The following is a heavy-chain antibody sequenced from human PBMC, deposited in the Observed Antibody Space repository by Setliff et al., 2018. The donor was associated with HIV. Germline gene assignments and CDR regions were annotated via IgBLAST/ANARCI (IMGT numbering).Heavy chain of an antibody. Sequence: ASVKVSCKSSGGTFTSHVFSWVRQAPGQGLQWMGGIIPMRNIAKYAQQFQDRVTMTADKSTTTANMELRSLTSEDTAVYYCATGWSEDPTLLQVEYFQHWGQGTLVTVSS. D-gene: IGHD1-1*01. CDR1: GGTFTSHV. J-gene: IGHJ1*01. CDR3: ATGWSEDPTLLQVEYFQH. CDR2: IIPMRNIA. V-gene: IGHV1-69*10.